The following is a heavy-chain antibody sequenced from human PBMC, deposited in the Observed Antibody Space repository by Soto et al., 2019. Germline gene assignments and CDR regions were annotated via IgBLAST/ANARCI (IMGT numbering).Heavy chain of an antibody. CDR3: ACGYSYGLDY. D-gene: IGHD5-18*01. V-gene: IGHV4-31*03. CDR2: IYYSGST. J-gene: IGHJ4*02. CDR1: GCSISSGGYY. Sequence: PSETLSLTCTVSGCSISSGGYYWSWIRQHPGKGLEWIGYIYYSGSTYYNPSLKSRVTISVDTSKNQFSLKLSSVTAADTAVYYCACGYSYGLDYWGQGTLVTVSS.